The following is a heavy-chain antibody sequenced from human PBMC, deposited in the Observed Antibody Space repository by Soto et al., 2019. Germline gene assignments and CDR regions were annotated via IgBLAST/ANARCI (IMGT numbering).Heavy chain of an antibody. V-gene: IGHV5-51*01. CDR1: GYSFTSYW. J-gene: IGHJ3*02. CDR3: ARHIGPQGWADAFDI. Sequence: PGEALKISCKGSGYSFTSYWIGWVRQMPGKGLEWMGIIYPGDSDTRYSPSFQGQVTISADKSISTAYLQWSSLKASDTAMYYCARHIGPQGWADAFDIWGQGTMVTVSS. CDR2: IYPGDSDT. D-gene: IGHD1-26*01.